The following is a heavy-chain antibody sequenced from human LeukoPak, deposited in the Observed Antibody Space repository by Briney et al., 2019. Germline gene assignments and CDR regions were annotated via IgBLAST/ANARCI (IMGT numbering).Heavy chain of an antibody. V-gene: IGHV4-59*08. CDR1: GGSISSYY. CDR2: IYYSGST. CDR3: ARHDYGDS. Sequence: SETQSLTCTVSGGSISSYYWSWIRQPPGKGLEWIGYIYYSGSTNYNPSLKSRVTISVDTSKNQFSLKLSSVTAADTAVYYCARHDYGDSWGQGTLVTVSS. J-gene: IGHJ4*02.